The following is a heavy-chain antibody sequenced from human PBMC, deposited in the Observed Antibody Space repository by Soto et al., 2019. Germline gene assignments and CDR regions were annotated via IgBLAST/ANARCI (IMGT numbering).Heavy chain of an antibody. J-gene: IGHJ6*02. CDR3: ARVRCFNGLCHTADYGMDV. CDR1: GDVFRSYG. V-gene: IGHV1-69*13. CDR2: IIPISGTT. Sequence: GASVKVSCKASGDVFRSYGINWVRRAPGQGLEWMGGIIPISGTTNYAQKFQGRVAITADESTDTVYMELSRLRSEDTAVYFCARVRCFNGLCHTADYGMDVWGQGPRSPSP. D-gene: IGHD2-8*01.